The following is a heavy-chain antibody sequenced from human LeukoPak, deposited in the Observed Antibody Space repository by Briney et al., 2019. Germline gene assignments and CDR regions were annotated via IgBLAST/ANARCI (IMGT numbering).Heavy chain of an antibody. D-gene: IGHD6-6*01. V-gene: IGHV1-18*01. J-gene: IGHJ1*01. CDR1: GYTFTSYG. CDR3: ARDPYSSSSNPGYFQH. Sequence: ASVKVSCKASGYTFTSYGISGVRQAPGQGLEWMGWISAYNGNTNYAQKLQGRVTMTTDTSTSTAYMELRSLRSDDTAVYYCARDPYSSSSNPGYFQHWGQGTLVTVSS. CDR2: ISAYNGNT.